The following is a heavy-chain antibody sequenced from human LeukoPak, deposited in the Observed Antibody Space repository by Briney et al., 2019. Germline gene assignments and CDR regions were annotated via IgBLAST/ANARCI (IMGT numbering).Heavy chain of an antibody. CDR1: GYSISSGYY. CDR3: ARYSIAAAGTTDYFDY. Sequence: SETLSLTCTVSGYSISSGYYWGWIRQPPGKGLEWIGSIYHSGSTYYNPSLKSRVTISVDTSKNQFSLKLSSVTAADTAVYYCARYSIAAAGTTDYFDYWGQGTLVTVSS. CDR2: IYHSGST. V-gene: IGHV4-38-2*02. J-gene: IGHJ4*02. D-gene: IGHD6-13*01.